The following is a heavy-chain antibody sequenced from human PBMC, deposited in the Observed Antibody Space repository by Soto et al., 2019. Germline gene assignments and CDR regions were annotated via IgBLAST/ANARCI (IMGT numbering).Heavy chain of an antibody. CDR2: IYYSGST. V-gene: IGHV4-30-4*01. D-gene: IGHD3-10*01. CDR3: ARFYGSGRPNTARYYYYGMDV. CDR1: GGSISSGDYY. Sequence: PSETLSLTCTVSGGSISSGDYYWSWIRHPPGNGLEWIGYIYYSGSTYYNPSLKSRVTISVDTSKNQFSLKLSSVTAADTAVYYCARFYGSGRPNTARYYYYGMDVWGQGTPLTVSS. J-gene: IGHJ6*02.